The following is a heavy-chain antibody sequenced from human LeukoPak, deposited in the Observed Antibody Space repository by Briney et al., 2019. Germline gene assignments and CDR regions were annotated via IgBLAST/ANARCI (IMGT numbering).Heavy chain of an antibody. CDR3: ASSYSYGPLDY. D-gene: IGHD5-18*01. V-gene: IGHV4-4*02. CDR1: GGSISSSNW. CDR2: IYHSGYT. J-gene: IGHJ4*02. Sequence: SETLSLTCAVSGGSISSSNWWSWVRQPPGKGLEWIGEIYHSGYTYYNPSLKSRVTISVDTSKNQFSLKLSSVTAADTAVYYCASSYSYGPLDYWGQGTLVTVSS.